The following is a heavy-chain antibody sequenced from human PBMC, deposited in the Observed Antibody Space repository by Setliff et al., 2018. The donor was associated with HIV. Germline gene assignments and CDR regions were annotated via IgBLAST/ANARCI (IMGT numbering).Heavy chain of an antibody. CDR3: ATAKEHWLSEGGFDY. J-gene: IGHJ4*02. CDR2: FDPEDGDT. D-gene: IGHD6-19*01. CDR1: GYTLSELT. V-gene: IGHV1-24*01. Sequence: ASVKVPCTVSGYTLSELTMHWVRQAPGKGLEWMGRFDPEDGDTLYAQRLQGRVIMTEDSSTDTAYMELSSLTSDDTAVYYCATAKEHWLSEGGFDYWGQGTLVTVSS.